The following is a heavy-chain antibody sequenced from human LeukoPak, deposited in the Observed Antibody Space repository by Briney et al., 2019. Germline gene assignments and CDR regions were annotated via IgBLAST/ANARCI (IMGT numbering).Heavy chain of an antibody. CDR2: ISSSSSTI. V-gene: IGHV3-48*01. J-gene: IGHJ2*01. CDR1: GFTFSSYS. CDR3: ARDKAAGTFWYFDL. D-gene: IGHD6-13*01. Sequence: GGSLRLSCAASGFTFSSYSMNWVRQAPGKGLEWVSYISSSSSTIYYADSVKGRFTISRDNAKNSLYLQMNSLRAEDTAVYYCARDKAAGTFWYFDLWGRGTLVTVSS.